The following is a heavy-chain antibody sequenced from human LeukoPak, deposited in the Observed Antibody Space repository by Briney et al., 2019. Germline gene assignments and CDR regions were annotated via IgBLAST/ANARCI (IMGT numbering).Heavy chain of an antibody. CDR1: GFTFGLYA. V-gene: IGHV3-23*01. CDR2: ISGSGDST. Sequence: GGSLRLSCKASGFTFGLYAMSWVRQAPGKGPEWVSGISGSGDSTYYADSVRGRFTISRDNSKNTLYLQMNSLRAEDTAVYYCAKDLIAAAGRFDYWGQGTLVTVSS. CDR3: AKDLIAAAGRFDY. D-gene: IGHD6-13*01. J-gene: IGHJ4*02.